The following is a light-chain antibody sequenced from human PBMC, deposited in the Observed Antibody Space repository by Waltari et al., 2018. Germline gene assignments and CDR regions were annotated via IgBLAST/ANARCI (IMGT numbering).Light chain of an antibody. CDR2: DAS. Sequence: DIVLTQSPATLSLSPGERATLSCRASQGVSRYLAWYQHKPGQAPRLLIYDASNRASGIPARFSGSGSGTDFTLTISSLEPEDFAVYYCQQRSNWPGTFGPGTKLEI. J-gene: IGKJ2*01. V-gene: IGKV3-11*01. CDR1: QGVSRY. CDR3: QQRSNWPGT.